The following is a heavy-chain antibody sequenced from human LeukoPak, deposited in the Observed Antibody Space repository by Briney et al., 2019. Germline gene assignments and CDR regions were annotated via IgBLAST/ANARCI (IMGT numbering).Heavy chain of an antibody. CDR3: ARGVGTGYDYYYGMDV. CDR2: INPKTGRT. Sequence: RASVKVSCKASGFIFSGYYLHWLRHVPGQGLEWMGWINPKTGRTDYAEKLQGRVVMTRDTSVNTVFLELSGLTSDDTAIYFCARGVGTGYDYYYGMDVWGQGTAVTVSS. J-gene: IGHJ6*02. CDR1: GFIFSGYY. D-gene: IGHD1-26*01. V-gene: IGHV1-2*02.